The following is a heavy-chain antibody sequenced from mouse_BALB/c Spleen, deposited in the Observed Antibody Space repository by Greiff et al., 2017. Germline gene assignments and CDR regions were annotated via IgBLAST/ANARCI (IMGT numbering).Heavy chain of an antibody. CDR2: ISSGGST. V-gene: IGHV5-6-5*01. Sequence: EVKLVESGGGLVKPGGSLKLSCAASGFTFSSYAMSWVRQTPEKRLEWVASISSGGSTYYPDSVKGRFTISRDNARNILYLQMSSLRSEDTAMYYCAREWLLRGAMDYWGQGTSVTVSS. D-gene: IGHD2-3*01. CDR3: AREWLLRGAMDY. J-gene: IGHJ4*01. CDR1: GFTFSSYA.